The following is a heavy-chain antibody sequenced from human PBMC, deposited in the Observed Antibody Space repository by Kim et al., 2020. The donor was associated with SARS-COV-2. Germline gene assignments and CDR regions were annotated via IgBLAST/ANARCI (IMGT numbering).Heavy chain of an antibody. D-gene: IGHD2-2*01. Sequence: ASVKVSCKASGYTFTSYGISWVRQAPGQGLEWMGWISAYNGNTNYAQKLQGRVTMTTDTSTSTAYMELRSLRSDDTAVYYCARDSEGLGYCSSTSCHYSSSPDYWGQGTLVTVSS. CDR1: GYTFTSYG. V-gene: IGHV1-18*01. CDR2: ISAYNGNT. J-gene: IGHJ4*02. CDR3: ARDSEGLGYCSSTSCHYSSSPDY.